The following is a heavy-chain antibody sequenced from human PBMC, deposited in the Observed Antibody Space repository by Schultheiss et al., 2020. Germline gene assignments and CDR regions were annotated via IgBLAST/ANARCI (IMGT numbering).Heavy chain of an antibody. CDR2: ISYDGSNK. D-gene: IGHD5-18*01. J-gene: IGHJ1*01. CDR1: GFTFSSYA. Sequence: GESLKISCAASGFTFSSYAMHWVRQAPGKGLEWVAVISYDGSNKYYADSVKGRFTISRDNSKNTLYLQMNSLRAEDTAVYYCAREQYSYGYEYFQHWGQGTLVTVSS. V-gene: IGHV3-30*01. CDR3: AREQYSYGYEYFQH.